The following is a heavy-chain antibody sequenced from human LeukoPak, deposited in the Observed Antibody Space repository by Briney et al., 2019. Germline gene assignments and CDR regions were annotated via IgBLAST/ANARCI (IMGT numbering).Heavy chain of an antibody. CDR1: GGSLSSYY. CDR3: ARDYGITPPV. CDR2: IYYTGST. Sequence: SETLSLTCTVSGGSLSSYYWSWIRQPPGKGLEWIGYIYYTGSTNYNPSLKGRLTISVDTSKNQFSLKLSSVTAADTAVYYCARDYGITPPVWGQGTLVTVSS. J-gene: IGHJ4*02. D-gene: IGHD3-16*01. V-gene: IGHV4-59*01.